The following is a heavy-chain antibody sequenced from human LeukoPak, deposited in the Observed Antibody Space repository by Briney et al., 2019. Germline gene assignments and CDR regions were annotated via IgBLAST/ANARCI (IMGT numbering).Heavy chain of an antibody. V-gene: IGHV4-59*01. J-gene: IGHJ4*02. CDR2: VYYSGTT. CDR3: AREEYGDYVGY. Sequence: SETLSLTCTVSGGSISSYSWSWIRQPPGKRLEWIGYVYYSGTTNYNPSLRSRVTISVDTSKNQFSLKLNSVTAADTAVYYCAREEYGDYVGYWGQGTLVTVAS. D-gene: IGHD4-17*01. CDR1: GGSISSYS.